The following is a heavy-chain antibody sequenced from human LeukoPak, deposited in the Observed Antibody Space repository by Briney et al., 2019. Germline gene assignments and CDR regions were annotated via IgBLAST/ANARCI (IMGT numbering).Heavy chain of an antibody. J-gene: IGHJ6*04. CDR3: ARRFGETFYYYYGMDV. D-gene: IGHD3-10*01. V-gene: IGHV4-4*02. CDR1: GGSISSSNW. Sequence: PSGTLSLTCAVSGGSISSSNWWSWVRQPPGKGLEWIGEIYHSGSTNYNPSLKSRVTISVDKSKNQFSLKLSSVTAADTAVYYCARRFGETFYYYYGMDVWGKGTTVTVSS. CDR2: IYHSGST.